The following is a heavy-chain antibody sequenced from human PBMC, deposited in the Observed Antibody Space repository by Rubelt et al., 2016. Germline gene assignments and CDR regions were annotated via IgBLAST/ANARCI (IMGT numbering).Heavy chain of an antibody. CDR3: AWDWWGYDIPSSRHWFDP. V-gene: IGHV1-18*01. CDR1: GYPFTTYG. CDR2: ISTFSGNT. D-gene: IGHD3-22*01. J-gene: IGHJ5*02. Sequence: QVQLVQSGAEVKRPGASVKVSCKASGYPFTTYGVTWVRQAPGQGLEWMGWISTFSGNTNYAQKFQGRVTLTTDTPSNTAYMELRGLRSDDTAVCDCAWDWWGYDIPSSRHWFDPGGQGHLVTVSS.